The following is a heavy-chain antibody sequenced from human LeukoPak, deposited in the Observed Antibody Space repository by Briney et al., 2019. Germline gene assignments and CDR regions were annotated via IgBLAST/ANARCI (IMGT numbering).Heavy chain of an antibody. V-gene: IGHV4-30-2*01. Sequence: SETLSLTCTVSGGSISSGGYYWSWIRQPPGKGLEWIGYIYHSGSTYYNPSLKSRVTISVDRSKNQFSLKLSSVTAADTAVYYCARMMGWLPYYYYYMDVWGKGTTVTVSS. CDR2: IYHSGST. D-gene: IGHD5-12*01. J-gene: IGHJ6*03. CDR1: GGSISSGGYY. CDR3: ARMMGWLPYYYYYMDV.